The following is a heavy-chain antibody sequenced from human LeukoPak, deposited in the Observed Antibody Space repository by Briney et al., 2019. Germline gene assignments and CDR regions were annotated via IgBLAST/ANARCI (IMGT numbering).Heavy chain of an antibody. CDR3: AKGPMVRIDF. D-gene: IGHD3-10*01. V-gene: IGHV3-23*01. J-gene: IGHJ4*02. CDR1: GFTFSSYW. Sequence: GGSLRLSCAASGFTFSSYWMSWVRQAPGKGLEWVSGISGSGTSTYYADSVKGRFTISRDNSRNTLYLQMNSLRAEDTAVYYCAKGPMVRIDFWGQGTLVTVSS. CDR2: ISGSGTST.